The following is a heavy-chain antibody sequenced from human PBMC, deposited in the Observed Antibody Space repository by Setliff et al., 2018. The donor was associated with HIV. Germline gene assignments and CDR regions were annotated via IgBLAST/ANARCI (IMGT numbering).Heavy chain of an antibody. V-gene: IGHV4-31*03. CDR2: IYYSGST. J-gene: IGHJ4*02. CDR3: ARSGSSSPYYFDY. D-gene: IGHD6-6*01. CDR1: GGSINNDIYF. Sequence: SETLSLTCSVSGGSINNDIYFWSWIRQHPGKGLEWIGFIYYSGSTYYNPSLKSRITISVDTSKNQFSLRLSSVTAADTAVYYCARSGSSSPYYFDYWGQGTLVTVSS.